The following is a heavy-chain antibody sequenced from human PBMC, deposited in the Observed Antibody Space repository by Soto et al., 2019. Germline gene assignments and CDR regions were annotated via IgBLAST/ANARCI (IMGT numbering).Heavy chain of an antibody. Sequence: QVQLVQSGAEVKKPGASVKVSCKASGYPFTSYGVSWLRQAPVQGLEWLGWMNPYNGDTHYPQKLQGRVTLTTDTSTSTAYMDLRSLRSDDTAVYYCVRNSQWAFDIWGQGTMVTVSS. V-gene: IGHV1-18*01. D-gene: IGHD1-7*01. CDR3: VRNSQWAFDI. J-gene: IGHJ3*02. CDR2: MNPYNGDT. CDR1: GYPFTSYG.